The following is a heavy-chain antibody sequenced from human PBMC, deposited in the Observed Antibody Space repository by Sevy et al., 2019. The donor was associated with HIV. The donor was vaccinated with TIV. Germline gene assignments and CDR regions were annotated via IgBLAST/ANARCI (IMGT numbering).Heavy chain of an antibody. CDR1: GFTLSNNH. J-gene: IGHJ6*02. CDR2: MWYDGSNE. V-gene: IGHV3-33*01. CDR3: ARDNLALDV. Sequence: GGSLRLSCAASGFTLSNNHMHWVRQTPGKGLEWMAAMWYDGSNEYYADSVKGRFTISRDNSKNSLDLQMNSLRVEDTAVHYCARDNLALDVWGQGTTVTVSS.